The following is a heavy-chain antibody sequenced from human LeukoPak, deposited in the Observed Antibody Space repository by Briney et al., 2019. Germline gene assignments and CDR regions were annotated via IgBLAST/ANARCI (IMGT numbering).Heavy chain of an antibody. Sequence: GGSLRLSCAASGFTFTNYWMHWVRQAPGMGLVWVSRLPPDELDIIYADSVKGRFTISRDNSKNTLYLQMNSLRAEDTAVYYCAKDHYDYIGGTYRDFDYWGQGTLVTVSS. CDR1: GFTFTNYW. D-gene: IGHD3-16*02. CDR2: LPPDELDI. J-gene: IGHJ4*02. V-gene: IGHV3-74*01. CDR3: AKDHYDYIGGTYRDFDY.